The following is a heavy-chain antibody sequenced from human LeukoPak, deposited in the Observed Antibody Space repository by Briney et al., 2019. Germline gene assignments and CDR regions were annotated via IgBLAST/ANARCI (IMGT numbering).Heavy chain of an antibody. Sequence: PGGSLRLSCAASGFTFSSYAMSWVRQAPGKGLEWVAFIRYDGSDKYYADSVKGRFTISRDNSKNTLYVQMNSLRNEDTAVYYCAKGDTSWGQGTLVTVSS. CDR3: AKGDTS. J-gene: IGHJ5*02. CDR2: IRYDGSDK. CDR1: GFTFSSYA. V-gene: IGHV3-30*02. D-gene: IGHD2-21*02.